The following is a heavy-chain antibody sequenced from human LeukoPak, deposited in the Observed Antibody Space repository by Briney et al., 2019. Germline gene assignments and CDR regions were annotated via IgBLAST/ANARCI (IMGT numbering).Heavy chain of an antibody. CDR1: GGSISSSNW. CDR2: IYHSGST. Sequence: SGTLSLTCAVSGGSISSSNWWSWVRQPPGKGLEWIGEIYHSGSTNYNPSLKSRVTISVDKSKNQFSLKLSSVTAADTAVYYCARIPPYYFDTGGYYYGMGLGFEGPDYWGQGTLVTVSS. CDR3: ARIPPYYFDTGGYYYGMGLGFEGPDY. J-gene: IGHJ4*02. V-gene: IGHV4-4*02. D-gene: IGHD3-22*01.